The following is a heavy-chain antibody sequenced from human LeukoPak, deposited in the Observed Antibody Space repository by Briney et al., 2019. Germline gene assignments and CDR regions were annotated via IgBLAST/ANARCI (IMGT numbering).Heavy chain of an antibody. D-gene: IGHD3-10*01. V-gene: IGHV4-39*01. CDR3: ASESSWFGELLPIGLFDP. J-gene: IGHJ5*02. Sequence: SETLSLTCTVSGGSISSSSYYWGWIRQPPGKGLEWIGSIYYSGSTYYNPSLKSRVTISVDTSKNQFSLKLSSVTAADTSVYYCASESSWFGELLPIGLFDPWGQGTLVTVSS. CDR1: GGSISSSSYY. CDR2: IYYSGST.